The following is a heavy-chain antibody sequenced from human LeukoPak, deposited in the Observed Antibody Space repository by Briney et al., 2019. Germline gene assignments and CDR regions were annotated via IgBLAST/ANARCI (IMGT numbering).Heavy chain of an antibody. Sequence: SETLSLTCTVSGGSIMYYYWSWIRQSPGKGLEWIGYIYYNGNTNYNPSLKIRVSISVDTSKNQFSLKVTSVTAADTAVYYCARKGGLFDYWGQGTLVTVSS. CDR3: ARKGGLFDY. CDR1: GGSIMYYY. J-gene: IGHJ4*02. D-gene: IGHD2-15*01. V-gene: IGHV4-59*01. CDR2: IYYNGNT.